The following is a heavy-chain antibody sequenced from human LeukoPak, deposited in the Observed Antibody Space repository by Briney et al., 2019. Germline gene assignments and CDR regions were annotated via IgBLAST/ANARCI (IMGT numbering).Heavy chain of an antibody. J-gene: IGHJ5*02. D-gene: IGHD6-19*01. Sequence: GGSLRLSCAASGFTFDDYAMHWVRQAPGKGLEWVSGISWNSGSIGYADSVKGRFTISRDNARNSLYLQMNSLRAEDTAVYYCAREGGSGWYSGWFDPWGQGTLVTVSS. CDR2: ISWNSGSI. CDR1: GFTFDDYA. V-gene: IGHV3-9*01. CDR3: AREGGSGWYSGWFDP.